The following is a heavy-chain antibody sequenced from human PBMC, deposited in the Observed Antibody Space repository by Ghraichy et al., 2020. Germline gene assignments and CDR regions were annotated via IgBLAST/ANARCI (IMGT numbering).Heavy chain of an antibody. V-gene: IGHV3-74*01. CDR2: ISAEGNSR. J-gene: IGHJ6*02. Sequence: GGSLRLSCSASGFSFSSHWMHWVRQVPGKGLMWVARISAEGNSRSYADSVAGRFTISRDNTKNTLYLQMSSLRDEDTATYYCARQPPMRATAGRVYSFALDVWGRGTTAVVSS. CDR3: ARQPPMRATAGRVYSFALDV. D-gene: IGHD1-14*01. CDR1: GFSFSSHW.